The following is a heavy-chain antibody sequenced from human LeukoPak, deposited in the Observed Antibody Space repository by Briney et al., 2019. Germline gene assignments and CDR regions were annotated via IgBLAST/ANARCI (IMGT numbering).Heavy chain of an antibody. CDR3: ARLTRLDYYDSSGRDAHDAFDI. D-gene: IGHD3-22*01. J-gene: IGHJ3*02. V-gene: IGHV4-59*01. CDR2: IYYSGST. Sequence: PSETLSLTCTVSGGSISSYYWSWIRQPPGKGLEWIGYIYYSGSTNYNPSLKSRVTISVDTSKNQFSLKLSSVTAADTAVYYCARLTRLDYYDSSGRDAHDAFDIWGQGTMVTVSS. CDR1: GGSISSYY.